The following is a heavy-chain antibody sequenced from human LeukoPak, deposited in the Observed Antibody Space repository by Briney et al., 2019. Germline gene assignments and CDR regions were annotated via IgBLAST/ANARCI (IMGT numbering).Heavy chain of an antibody. CDR2: IIPIFGTA. D-gene: IGHD3-3*01. V-gene: IGHV1-69*01. Sequence: SVKVSCKASGGTFSSYAISWVRQAPGQGLEWMGGIIPIFGTANYAQKFQGRVTITADESTSTAYMELSSLRSEDTAVYYCATEGLRFLEWLNWGQGTLVTVSS. CDR1: GGTFSSYA. CDR3: ATEGLRFLEWLN. J-gene: IGHJ4*02.